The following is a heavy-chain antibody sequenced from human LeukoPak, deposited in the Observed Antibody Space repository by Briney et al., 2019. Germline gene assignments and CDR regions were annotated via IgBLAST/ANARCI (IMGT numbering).Heavy chain of an antibody. J-gene: IGHJ5*02. CDR1: GASIRSSSYY. CDR3: ARRSTVAGRGRFDP. CDR2: VHHSGST. Sequence: SETLSLTCIVSGASIRSSSYYWGWIRQSPGKGLEWIASVHHSGSTYDNPSLKSRVTISVDTSKNQFSLKLTSVSAADTAVYYCARRSTVAGRGRFDPWGQGTLVTVSS. V-gene: IGHV4-39*01. D-gene: IGHD6-19*01.